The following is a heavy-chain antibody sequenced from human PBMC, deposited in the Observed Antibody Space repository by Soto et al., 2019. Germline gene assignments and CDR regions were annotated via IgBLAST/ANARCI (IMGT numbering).Heavy chain of an antibody. CDR2: IYYSGRT. V-gene: IGHV4-31*03. J-gene: IGHJ4*02. Sequence: QVQLQESGPGLVKPSQTLSLTCTVSGGSISSGGYYWRWIRQHPGKGLEWLGYIYYSGRTYYNPSIKSRVTISVDTSKNQFSLKLSSVTAADTAVYYCARSGYSYGPNPLLYWGQGTLVTVSS. CDR3: ARSGYSYGPNPLLY. D-gene: IGHD5-18*01. CDR1: GGSISSGGYY.